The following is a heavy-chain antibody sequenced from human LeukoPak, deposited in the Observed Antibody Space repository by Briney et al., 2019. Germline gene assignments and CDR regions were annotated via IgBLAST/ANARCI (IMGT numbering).Heavy chain of an antibody. J-gene: IGHJ4*02. Sequence: SETLSLTCTVSGGSISSHYWSWIRQPAGKGLEYIGRIHTSGITNYNPSLKSRVTMSGDTSKNQFSLKRSSVTAADTAVYYCARDIGSNYVYFDYWGQGSLVTVSS. CDR3: ARDIGSNYVYFDY. V-gene: IGHV4-4*07. CDR1: GGSISSHY. CDR2: IHTSGIT. D-gene: IGHD1-26*01.